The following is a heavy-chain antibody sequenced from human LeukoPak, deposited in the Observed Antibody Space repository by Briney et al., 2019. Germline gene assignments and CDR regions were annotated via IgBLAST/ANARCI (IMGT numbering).Heavy chain of an antibody. D-gene: IGHD1-7*01. J-gene: IGHJ4*02. CDR2: IYPGDSDT. V-gene: IGHV5-51*01. CDR1: GYSFATYW. Sequence: GESLKISCKGSGYSFATYWIAWVRQMPGKGLEWMGIIYPGDSDTRYSPSFQGQVTMSADKSISTAYLQWSSLKASDTAMYYCARRHTGTYNYDYWGQGTLVTVSS. CDR3: ARRHTGTYNYDY.